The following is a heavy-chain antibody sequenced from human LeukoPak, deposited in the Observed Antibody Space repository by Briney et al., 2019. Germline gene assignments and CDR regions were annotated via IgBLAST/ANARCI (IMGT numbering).Heavy chain of an antibody. J-gene: IGHJ6*02. Sequence: GRSLRLSCAASGFTFDDYAMHWVRQAPGKGLEWVSGISWNSGSIGYADSVKGRFTISRDNAKNSLYLQMNSLRAEDTALYYCAKDVGFSYYDFWSGGMDVWGQGTTVTVSS. CDR3: AKDVGFSYYDFWSGGMDV. CDR1: GFTFDDYA. D-gene: IGHD3-3*01. V-gene: IGHV3-9*01. CDR2: ISWNSGSI.